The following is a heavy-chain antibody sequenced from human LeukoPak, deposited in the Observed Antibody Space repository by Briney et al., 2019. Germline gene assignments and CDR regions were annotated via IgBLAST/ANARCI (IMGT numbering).Heavy chain of an antibody. CDR3: ARDVSGGRCYSCYFDY. D-gene: IGHD2-15*01. CDR1: GFTFSTYS. CDR2: ISSSSNYI. Sequence: GGSLRLSCAASGFTFSTYSMNWVRQAPGKGLEWVSSISSSSNYIYYAGSVKGRFTISRDNAKNSLYLQMNSLRAEDTAVYYCARDVSGGRCYSCYFDYWGQGTLVTVSS. V-gene: IGHV3-21*01. J-gene: IGHJ4*02.